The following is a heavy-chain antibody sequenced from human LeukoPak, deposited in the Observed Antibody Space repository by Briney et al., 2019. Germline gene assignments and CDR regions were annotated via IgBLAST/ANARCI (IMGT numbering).Heavy chain of an antibody. CDR1: GFTFSSYA. Sequence: PGGSLRLSCAASGFTFSSYAMSWVRQAPGKGLEWVSTISGGGGTPYYADSVKGRFTISRDNSKNTLYLQMNSLRAEDTAVYYCAKDYYDSSGYYYQDYWGQGTLVTVSS. J-gene: IGHJ4*02. D-gene: IGHD3-22*01. V-gene: IGHV3-23*01. CDR2: ISGGGGTP. CDR3: AKDYYDSSGYYYQDY.